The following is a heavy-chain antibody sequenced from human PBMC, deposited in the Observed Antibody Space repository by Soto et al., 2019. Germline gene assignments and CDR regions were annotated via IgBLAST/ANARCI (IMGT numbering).Heavy chain of an antibody. V-gene: IGHV1-69*01. CDR1: GGSFTYT. CDR3: ARLHSHGTYGMDV. D-gene: IGHD5-18*01. Sequence: QMHLVQSGAEVKKPGSSVKVSCKASGGSFTYTLSWVRQAPEQGLEWMGGIIPIFGTTNYAQKFQDRVTITADESTKTAYMELNTLTSEDTAVYYCARLHSHGTYGMDVWGQGTTVTVSS. CDR2: IIPIFGTT. J-gene: IGHJ6*02.